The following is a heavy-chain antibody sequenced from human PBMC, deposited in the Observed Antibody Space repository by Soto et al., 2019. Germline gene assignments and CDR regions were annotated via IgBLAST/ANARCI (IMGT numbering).Heavy chain of an antibody. CDR1: GYSFTSYW. D-gene: IGHD3-9*01. J-gene: IGHJ5*02. CDR2: IYPGDSDT. Sequence: GESLKISCKGSGYSFTSYWIGWVRQMPGKGLEWMGIIYPGDSDTRYSPSFQGQVTIAADKPISTAYLQWSSLKASDTAMYYCARQAGYDILTGPQFDPWGEGTLVTVCS. CDR3: ARQAGYDILTGPQFDP. V-gene: IGHV5-51*01.